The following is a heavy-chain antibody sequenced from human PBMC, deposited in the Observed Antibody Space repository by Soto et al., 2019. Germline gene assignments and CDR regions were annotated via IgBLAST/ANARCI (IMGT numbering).Heavy chain of an antibody. CDR3: ARVLTYCSGGSCPGAFDI. V-gene: IGHV1-69*02. J-gene: IGHJ3*02. D-gene: IGHD2-15*01. CDR1: GGTFSSYT. CDR2: IIPILGIA. Sequence: QVQLVQSGAEVKKPGSSVKVSCKASGGTFSSYTISWARQAPGQGLEWMGRIIPILGIANYAQKFQGRVTITADKSTSTAYMELSSLRSEDTAVYYCARVLTYCSGGSCPGAFDIWGQGTMVTVSS.